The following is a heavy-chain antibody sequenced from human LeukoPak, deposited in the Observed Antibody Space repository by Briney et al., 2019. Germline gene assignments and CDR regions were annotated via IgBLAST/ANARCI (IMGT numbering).Heavy chain of an antibody. CDR3: ARGGVDYSSAFYGMDV. Sequence: GASVKVSCKASGYSFTGYYMHWVRQAPGQGLEWMGWINPNSGVTNFAQNSQGRVTMTRDTSISTAYMELSRLISDDTAVYYCARGGVDYSSAFYGMDVWGQGTTVTVSS. CDR1: GYSFTGYY. D-gene: IGHD3-22*01. CDR2: INPNSGVT. V-gene: IGHV1-2*02. J-gene: IGHJ6*02.